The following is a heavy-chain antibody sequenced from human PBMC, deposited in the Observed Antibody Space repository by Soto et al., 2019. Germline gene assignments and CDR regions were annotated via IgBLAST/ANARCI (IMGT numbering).Heavy chain of an antibody. V-gene: IGHV1-69*13. CDR1: GGTFSSYA. CDR3: ARGRRGYSPFDP. CDR2: IIPIFGTA. Sequence: SVKVSCKASGGTFSSYAISWVRQAPGQGLEWMGGIIPIFGTANYAQKFQGRVTITADESTSTAYMELSSLRSEDTAVYYCARGRRGYSPFDPWGQGTLVTVSS. D-gene: IGHD3-22*01. J-gene: IGHJ5*02.